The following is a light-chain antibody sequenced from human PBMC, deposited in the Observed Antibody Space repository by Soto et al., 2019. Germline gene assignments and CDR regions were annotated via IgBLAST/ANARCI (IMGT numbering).Light chain of an antibody. CDR3: QQANSFPPT. CDR1: QRISSR. Sequence: DIPMTQSPSSVSASVGDRVTITCRASQRISSRVAWYQQKPGKAPNLLIYAASTLQSGVPSRFSGSGSGTDFTLTISSLQPDDFATYYCQQANSFPPTFGQGTKVEIK. V-gene: IGKV1-12*01. CDR2: AAS. J-gene: IGKJ2*01.